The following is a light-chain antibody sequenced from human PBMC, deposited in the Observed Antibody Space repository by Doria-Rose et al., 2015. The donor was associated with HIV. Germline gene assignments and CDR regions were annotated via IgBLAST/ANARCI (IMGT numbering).Light chain of an antibody. CDR3: QQYYNGLPYT. CDR2: GAS. V-gene: IGKV1-NL1*01. Sequence: DIRMTQSPSPLSASVGDRVTITCRASHDLTNSLAWYQHKRGEVPKCLLYGASTLENGVPSRFSGSGSGTNYTLAISSLQPEDFATYYCQQYYNGLPYTFGQGTKLEIK. CDR1: HDLTNS. J-gene: IGKJ2*01.